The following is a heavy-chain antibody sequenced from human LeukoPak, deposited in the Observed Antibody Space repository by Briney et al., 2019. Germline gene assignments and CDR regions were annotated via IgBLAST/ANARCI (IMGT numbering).Heavy chain of an antibody. CDR1: GFTVSSDS. D-gene: IGHD3-9*01. J-gene: IGHJ5*02. Sequence: PGGSLRLSCTVSGFTVSSDSMSWVRQAPGKGLEWVSFIYSGGSTHYSDSVKGRFTISRDNSKNTLYLQMNSLRAEDTAVYYCAKCNGRYFDQAPFDPWGQGTLVTVSS. CDR2: IYSGGST. CDR3: AKCNGRYFDQAPFDP. V-gene: IGHV3-53*05.